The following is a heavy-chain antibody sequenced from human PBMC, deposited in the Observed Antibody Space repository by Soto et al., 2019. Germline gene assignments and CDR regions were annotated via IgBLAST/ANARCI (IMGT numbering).Heavy chain of an antibody. D-gene: IGHD3-10*01. J-gene: IGHJ5*02. CDR2: SRSKAYGGTT. CDR1: GFTFGDYA. CDR3: IRDSSGLQWFGDQRWFDP. Sequence: GGSLRLSCTASGFTFGDYAMSWFRQAPGKGLKGVGFSRSKAYGGTTEYAVCVKGRFTISRDDSKSIAYLQMNSLKTEDRAVYYCIRDSSGLQWFGDQRWFDPWGQGTLVTVSS. V-gene: IGHV3-49*03.